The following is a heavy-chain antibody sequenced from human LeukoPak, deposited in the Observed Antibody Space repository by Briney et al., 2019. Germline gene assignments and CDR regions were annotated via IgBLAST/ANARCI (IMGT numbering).Heavy chain of an antibody. J-gene: IGHJ5*02. V-gene: IGHV3-48*03. CDR3: ARDTSGSYSYWFDP. Sequence: PGGSLRLSCAASGFTFSSYEMNWVRQAPGKGLEWVSYISSSGSTIYYADSVKGRFTISRDNAKNSLYLQMNSLRAEDTAVYYCARDTSGSYSYWFDPWGQGTLVTVSS. D-gene: IGHD3-10*01. CDR1: GFTFSSYE. CDR2: ISSSGSTI.